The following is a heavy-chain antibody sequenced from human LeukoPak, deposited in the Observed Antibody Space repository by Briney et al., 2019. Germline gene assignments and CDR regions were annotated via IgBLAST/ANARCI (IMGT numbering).Heavy chain of an antibody. CDR2: ISSASSYI. CDR3: AELGITMIGGV. Sequence: GGSLRLSCAASGFTFSSYNMNWVRQGPGKGLEWVSIISSASSYIYYADSVKGRFTSSRDNAKNSLYLQMNSLRAEDTAVYYCAELGITMIGGVWGKGTTVTISS. V-gene: IGHV3-21*01. CDR1: GFTFSSYN. D-gene: IGHD3-10*02. J-gene: IGHJ6*04.